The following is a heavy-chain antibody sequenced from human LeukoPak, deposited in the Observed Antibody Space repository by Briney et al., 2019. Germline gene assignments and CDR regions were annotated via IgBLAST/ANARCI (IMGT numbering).Heavy chain of an antibody. CDR1: GYTFTGYY. Sequence: ASVKVSCKASGYTFTGYYMHWVRQAPGQGLEWMGWINPNSGGTNYAQKFQGRVTMTRDTSISTAYMELSSLRSDDTAVYYCAGGGSLTMPRGAFDIWGQGTMVTVSS. CDR3: AGGGSLTMPRGAFDI. J-gene: IGHJ3*02. D-gene: IGHD2/OR15-2a*01. CDR2: INPNSGGT. V-gene: IGHV1-2*02.